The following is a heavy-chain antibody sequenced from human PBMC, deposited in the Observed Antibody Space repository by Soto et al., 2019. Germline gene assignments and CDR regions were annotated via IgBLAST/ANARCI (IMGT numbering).Heavy chain of an antibody. D-gene: IGHD3-10*01. CDR1: GGTVSSYA. CDR2: FIPIFVSA. CDR3: ARDVSSDTTGFRGYDL. V-gene: IGHV1-69*13. J-gene: IGHJ4*02. Sequence: SVKVSCKASGGTVSSYAITWVRQAPGKGLEWMGVFIPIFVSAHYAPKFQGRITITADESTSTAYMELSGLTSEDTAIYYCARDVSSDTTGFRGYDLWGQGTRVTVSS.